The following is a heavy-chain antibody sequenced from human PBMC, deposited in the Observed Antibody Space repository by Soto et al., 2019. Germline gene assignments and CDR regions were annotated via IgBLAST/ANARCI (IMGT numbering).Heavy chain of an antibody. Sequence: SETLSLTCTVSGGSISSSSYYWGWIRQPPGKGLEWIGSIYYSGSTYYNPSLKSRVTISVDTSKNQFSLKLSSVTAADTAVYYCIVEFTYYDFWSGYPYYYYYGMDVWGQGTTVTVSS. CDR1: GGSISSSSYY. CDR2: IYYSGST. V-gene: IGHV4-39*01. D-gene: IGHD3-3*01. CDR3: IVEFTYYDFWSGYPYYYYYGMDV. J-gene: IGHJ6*02.